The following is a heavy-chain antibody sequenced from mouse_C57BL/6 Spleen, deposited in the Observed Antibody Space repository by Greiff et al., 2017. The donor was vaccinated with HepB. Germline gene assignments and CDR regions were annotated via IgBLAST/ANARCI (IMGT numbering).Heavy chain of an antibody. J-gene: IGHJ3*01. CDR1: GYTFTDYY. CDR3: ARIYYGSSSY. CDR2: INPYNGGT. D-gene: IGHD1-1*01. V-gene: IGHV1-19*01. Sequence: EVQLQQSGPVLVKPGASVKMSCKASGYTFTDYYMNWVKQSHGKSLEWIGVINPYNGGTSYNQKFKGKATLTVDKSSSTAYMELNSLTSEDSAVYYCARIYYGSSSYWGQGTLVTVSA.